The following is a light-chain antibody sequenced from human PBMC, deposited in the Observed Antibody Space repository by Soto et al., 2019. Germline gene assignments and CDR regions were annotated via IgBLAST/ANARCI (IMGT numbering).Light chain of an antibody. CDR2: GAS. Sequence: EIVMTQSPATLSVSPGERATLSCRASQSVSNNLAWYQKKPGQAPRLLIYGASTMATGIPARFSGSGSGTEFTLTISSLQSEDFAVYYCQQYNNWWTLGQGTRVEIK. V-gene: IGKV3-15*01. CDR3: QQYNNWWT. CDR1: QSVSNN. J-gene: IGKJ1*01.